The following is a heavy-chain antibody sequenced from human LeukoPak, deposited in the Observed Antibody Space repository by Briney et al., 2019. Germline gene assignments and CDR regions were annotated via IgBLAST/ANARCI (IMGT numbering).Heavy chain of an antibody. CDR2: INTDGSST. Sequence: GGSLRLSCAASGFTFSSYAMSWVRQAPGKGLVWVSRINTDGSSTSYADPVKGRFTISRDNAKNTLYLQMNSLRAEDTAVYYCARQYYDFWSGYYTGPAFADYWGQGTLVTVSS. J-gene: IGHJ4*02. CDR1: GFTFSSYA. D-gene: IGHD3-3*01. V-gene: IGHV3-74*01. CDR3: ARQYYDFWSGYYTGPAFADY.